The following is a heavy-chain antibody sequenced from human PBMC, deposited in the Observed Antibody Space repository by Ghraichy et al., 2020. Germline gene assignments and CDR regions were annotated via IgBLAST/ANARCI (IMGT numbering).Heavy chain of an antibody. V-gene: IGHV4-30-4*01. CDR3: ARGALV. J-gene: IGHJ4*02. CDR2: IYYSGAT. CDR1: GGSINSGDYY. Sequence: SETLSLTCTVSGGSINSGDYYWSWFRQPPGKGLEWIGYIYYSGATDYNPSLQSRVTISVDTSKNQFTLKLDSVNAADTAVYYCARGALVWGQGTLVTVSS.